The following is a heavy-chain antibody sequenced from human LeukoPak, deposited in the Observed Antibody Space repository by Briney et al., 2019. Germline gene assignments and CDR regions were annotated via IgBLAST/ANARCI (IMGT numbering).Heavy chain of an antibody. CDR2: IYYSGST. J-gene: IGHJ4*02. D-gene: IGHD4-23*01. V-gene: IGHV4-31*03. CDR3: AREKLWGNSALDY. Sequence: PSQTLSLTCTVSGGSISSGGYYWSWIRQHPGKGLEWIGYIYYSGSTYYNPSLKSRVTISVDTSKNQFSLKLSSVTAADTAVYYCAREKLWGNSALDYWGQGTLVTVS. CDR1: GGSISSGGYY.